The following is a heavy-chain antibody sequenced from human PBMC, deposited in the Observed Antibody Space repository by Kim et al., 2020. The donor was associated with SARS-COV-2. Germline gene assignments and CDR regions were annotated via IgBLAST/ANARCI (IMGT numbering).Heavy chain of an antibody. Sequence: GGSLRLSCAASGFTFSSSWMHWVRQAPGKGLEWVSAISGSGGSTYYADSVKGRFTISRDNSKNTLYLQMNSLRAEDTAVYYCAKALEVLSIAEDYWGQGTLVTVSS. J-gene: IGHJ4*02. CDR1: GFTFSSSW. V-gene: IGHV3-23*01. D-gene: IGHD6-6*01. CDR2: ISGSGGST. CDR3: AKALEVLSIAEDY.